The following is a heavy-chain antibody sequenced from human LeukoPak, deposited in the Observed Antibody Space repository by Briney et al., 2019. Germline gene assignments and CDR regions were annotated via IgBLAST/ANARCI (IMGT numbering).Heavy chain of an antibody. V-gene: IGHV3-11*04. CDR2: ISSSGSTI. CDR3: ASGVVVPAAYPY. Sequence: PGGSLRLSCAASGFAFSDYYMSWIRQAPGKGLEWVSYISSSGSTIYYADSVRGRFTISRDNAKNSLYLQMNSLRAEDTAVYYCASGVVVPAAYPYWGQGTLVTVSS. D-gene: IGHD2-2*01. J-gene: IGHJ4*02. CDR1: GFAFSDYY.